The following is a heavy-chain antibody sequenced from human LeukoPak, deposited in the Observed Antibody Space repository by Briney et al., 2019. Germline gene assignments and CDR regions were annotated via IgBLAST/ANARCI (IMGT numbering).Heavy chain of an antibody. CDR2: ISWNSGSI. CDR3: LLVRNYYYGMDV. J-gene: IGHJ6*02. V-gene: IGHV3-9*01. Sequence: GGSLRLSCAASGFTFDDYAMHWVRHAPGKGLEWVSGISWNSGSIGYADSVKGRFTISRDNAKNSLYLQMNSLRAEDTALYYCLLVRNYYYGMDVWGQGTTVTVSS. D-gene: IGHD6-13*01. CDR1: GFTFDDYA.